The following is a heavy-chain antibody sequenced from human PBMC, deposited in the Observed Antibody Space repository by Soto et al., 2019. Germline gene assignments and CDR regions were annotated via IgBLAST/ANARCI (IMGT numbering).Heavy chain of an antibody. CDR3: ANGIAAAGTDHALLYYYYGMDV. CDR1: EFTFSDHY. CDR2: VSSGSTYT. J-gene: IGHJ6*02. D-gene: IGHD6-13*01. Sequence: PGGSLRLSCAASEFTFSDHYMHWIRQAPGKGLEWVSYVSSGSTYTNYADSVKGRFSISRDNAKNSLSLQMNSLRVEDTAVYYCANGIAAAGTDHALLYYYYGMDVWGQGTTVTVSS. V-gene: IGHV3-11*03.